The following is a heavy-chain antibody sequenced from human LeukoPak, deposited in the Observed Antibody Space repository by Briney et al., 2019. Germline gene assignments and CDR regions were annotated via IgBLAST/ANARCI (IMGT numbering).Heavy chain of an antibody. D-gene: IGHD3-22*01. V-gene: IGHV3-23*01. CDR1: GFTFSSYA. CDR2: ISGSGGST. Sequence: GGSLRLSCAASGFTFSSYAMSWVRQAPGKGLEWVSAISGSGGSTYYADSVKGRFTISRDNSKNTLYLQMNSLGAEDTAVYYCAKAEGRYYYDSSGYYPYWGQGTLVTVSS. CDR3: AKAEGRYYYDSSGYYPY. J-gene: IGHJ4*02.